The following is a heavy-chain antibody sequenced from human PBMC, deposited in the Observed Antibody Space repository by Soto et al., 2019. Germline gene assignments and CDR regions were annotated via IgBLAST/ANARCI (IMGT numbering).Heavy chain of an antibody. V-gene: IGHV3-21*01. CDR1: GFTFSSYS. J-gene: IGHJ6*02. Sequence: PGGSLRLSCAASGFTFSSYSMNWVRQAPGKGLEWVSSISSSSSYIYYADSVKGRFTISRDNAKNSLYLQMNSLRAEDTAVYYCARVVPAAKVDYYYYYRMDVWGQGNTVTVSS. CDR3: ARVVPAAKVDYYYYYRMDV. CDR2: ISSSSSYI. D-gene: IGHD2-2*01.